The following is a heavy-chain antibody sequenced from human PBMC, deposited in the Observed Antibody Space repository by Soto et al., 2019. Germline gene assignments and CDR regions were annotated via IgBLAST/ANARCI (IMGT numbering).Heavy chain of an antibody. Sequence: PGGSLRLSCAASGFTFSSYEMNWVRQAPGKGLEWVSYISSSGSTIYYADSVKGRFTVSRDDSKNMLYLEMNSLRPEDTAVYYCAKYAGSGSHFDSWGQGTLVTVSS. D-gene: IGHD3-3*01. CDR2: ISSSGSTI. CDR1: GFTFSSYE. V-gene: IGHV3-48*03. J-gene: IGHJ4*02. CDR3: AKYAGSGSHFDS.